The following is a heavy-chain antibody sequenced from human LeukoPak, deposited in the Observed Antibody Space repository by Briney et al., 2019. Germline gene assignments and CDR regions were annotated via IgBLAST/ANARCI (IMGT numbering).Heavy chain of an antibody. J-gene: IGHJ4*02. CDR1: GGSISSYY. V-gene: IGHV4-59*12. D-gene: IGHD3-10*01. CDR2: IYYSGST. CDR3: ARGSTMVRGVNLFDY. Sequence: PSETLSLTCTVSGGSISSYYWSWIRQPPGKGLEWIGYIYYSGSTNYNPSLKSRVTISVDTSKNQFSLKLSSVTAADTAVYYCARGSTMVRGVNLFDYWGQGTLVTVSS.